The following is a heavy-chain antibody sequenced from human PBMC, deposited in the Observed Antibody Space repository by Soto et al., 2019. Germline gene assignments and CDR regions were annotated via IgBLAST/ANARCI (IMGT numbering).Heavy chain of an antibody. V-gene: IGHV3-23*01. J-gene: IGHJ4*02. CDR2: ISGSGGST. Sequence: LRLSCAAPGFTISIFAMSWVRQSPGKGLEWVSTISGSGGSTYYADAVKGRFTISRDNSMGTLYLQMKSLRVEDTAIYYCAKEVSLGSTVDLGYWGEG. CDR3: AKEVSLGSTVDLGY. CDR1: GFTISIFA. D-gene: IGHD7-27*01.